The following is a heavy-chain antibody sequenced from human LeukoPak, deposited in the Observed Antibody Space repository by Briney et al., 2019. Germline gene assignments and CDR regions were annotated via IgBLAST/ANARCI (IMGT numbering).Heavy chain of an antibody. CDR3: AREGCSSTSCHSADY. D-gene: IGHD2-2*01. CDR2: IYHSGST. CDR1: GGSISSSNW. V-gene: IGHV4-4*02. J-gene: IGHJ4*02. Sequence: PLGTLSLTCAVSGGSISSSNWWSWVRQPPGKGLEWIGEIYHSGSTNYNPSLKSRVTISVDKSKNQFSLKLSSVTAADTAVYYCAREGCSSTSCHSADYWGQGTLVTVSS.